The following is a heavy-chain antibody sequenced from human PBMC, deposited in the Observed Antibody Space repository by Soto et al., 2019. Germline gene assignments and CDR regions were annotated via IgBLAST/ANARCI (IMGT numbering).Heavy chain of an antibody. Sequence: ASVKVSCKASGYTFTSCDINWVRQATGQGLEWMGWMNPNSGNTGYAQKFQGRVTMTRNTSTSTAYMELSSLRSEDTAVYYCARLGSTSWLNGMDVWGQGTTVTVSS. D-gene: IGHD2-2*01. V-gene: IGHV1-8*01. CDR1: GYTFTSCD. J-gene: IGHJ6*02. CDR3: ARLGSTSWLNGMDV. CDR2: MNPNSGNT.